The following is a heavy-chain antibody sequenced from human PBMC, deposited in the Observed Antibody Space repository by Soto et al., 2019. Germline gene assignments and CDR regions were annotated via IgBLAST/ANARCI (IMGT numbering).Heavy chain of an antibody. CDR2: INPYNGNT. CDR1: GYTFTSYG. J-gene: IGHJ4*02. Sequence: QVQLVQSGAEVKKPGASVKVSCKASGYTFTSYGITWVRQAPGQGLEWMGWINPYNGNTNYAQKPQGRATMTTYTPTSTAYRELRSLRSDDTAVYYCARTDSRPQDFDYWGQGTLVSVSS. V-gene: IGHV1-18*01. CDR3: ARTDSRPQDFDY. D-gene: IGHD6-13*01.